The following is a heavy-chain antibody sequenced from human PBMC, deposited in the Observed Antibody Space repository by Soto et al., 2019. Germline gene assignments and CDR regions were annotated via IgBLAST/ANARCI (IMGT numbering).Heavy chain of an antibody. J-gene: IGHJ4*02. CDR1: GFTFSSYG. CDR2: IWYDGSNK. CDR3: ARGLVGWYYIDY. V-gene: IGHV3-33*01. Sequence: PGGSLRLSCAASGFTFSSYGMHWIRRAPGKGLEWVAVIWYDGSNKYYADSVNGRFTISRDNSKSTLYLQMNSLGVEDTAVYYCARGLVGWYYIDYWGQGTLVTVSS.